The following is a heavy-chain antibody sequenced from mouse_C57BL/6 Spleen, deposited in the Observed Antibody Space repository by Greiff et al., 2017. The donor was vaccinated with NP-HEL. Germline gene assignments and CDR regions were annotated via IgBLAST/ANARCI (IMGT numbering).Heavy chain of an antibody. J-gene: IGHJ2*01. CDR3: ARSGSSYG. CDR2: IDPSDSYT. Sequence: QVQLKQPGAELVRPGTSVKLSCKASGYTFTSYWMHWVKQRPGQGLEWIGVIDPSDSYTNYNQKFKGKATLTVDTSSSTAYMQLSSLTSEDSAVYYCARSGSSYGWGQGTTLTVSS. D-gene: IGHD1-1*01. V-gene: IGHV1-59*01. CDR1: GYTFTSYW.